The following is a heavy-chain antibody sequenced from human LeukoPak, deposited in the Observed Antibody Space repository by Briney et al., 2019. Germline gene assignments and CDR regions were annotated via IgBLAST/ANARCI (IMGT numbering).Heavy chain of an antibody. J-gene: IGHJ4*02. CDR1: GFTFSSYG. CDR3: ARDPTEAYYYDSSGLTPLFDY. Sequence: PGRSLRLSCAASGFTFSSYGMHWVRQAPGKGLEWVAVIWYDGSNKYYADSVKGRFTISRDNSKNTLYLQMNSLRVEDTAVYYCARDPTEAYYYDSSGLTPLFDYWGQGTLVTVSS. V-gene: IGHV3-33*01. D-gene: IGHD3-22*01. CDR2: IWYDGSNK.